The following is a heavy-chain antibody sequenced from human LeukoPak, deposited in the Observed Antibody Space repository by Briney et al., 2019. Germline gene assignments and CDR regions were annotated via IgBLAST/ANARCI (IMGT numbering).Heavy chain of an antibody. CDR1: GFSLSTSGMC. D-gene: IGHD3-22*01. V-gene: IGHV2-70*11. Sequence: SGPTLVNPTQTLTLTCTFSGFSLSTSGMCVSWIRQPPGKALEWLARIDWDDDKYYSTSLKTRLTISKDTSKNQVVLTMTNMGPVDTATYYCARIYYDSSGYREPFDYWGQGTLVTVSS. CDR2: IDWDDDK. J-gene: IGHJ4*02. CDR3: ARIYYDSSGYREPFDY.